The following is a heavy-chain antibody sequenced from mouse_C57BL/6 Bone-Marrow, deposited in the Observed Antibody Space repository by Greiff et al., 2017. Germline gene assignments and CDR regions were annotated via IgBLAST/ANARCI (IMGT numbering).Heavy chain of an antibody. CDR1: GYAFSSSW. V-gene: IGHV1-82*01. D-gene: IGHD1-1*01. J-gene: IGHJ4*01. CDR3: ARSQFITTVVATNYYAMDY. Sequence: QVQLQQSGPELVKPGASVKISCKASGYAFSSSWMNWVKQRPGTGLEWIGRIYPGDGDTNYNGKFKGKAPLTADKSSSTAYMQLGSLTSEVSAVYFCARSQFITTVVATNYYAMDYWGQGTSVTVSS. CDR2: IYPGDGDT.